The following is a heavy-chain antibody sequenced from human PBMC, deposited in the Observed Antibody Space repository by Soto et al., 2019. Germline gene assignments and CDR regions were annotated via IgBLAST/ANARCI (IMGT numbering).Heavy chain of an antibody. V-gene: IGHV1-58*01. CDR3: AAGPLMITFGGVIVPYVYYGMDV. D-gene: IGHD3-16*02. CDR1: GFTFTSSA. Sequence: SVKVSCKASGFTFTSSAVQWVRQARGQRLEWIGWIVVGSGNTNYAQKFQERVTITRDMSTSTAYMELSSLRSEDTAVYYCAAGPLMITFGGVIVPYVYYGMDVWGQGTTVTVS. CDR2: IVVGSGNT. J-gene: IGHJ6*02.